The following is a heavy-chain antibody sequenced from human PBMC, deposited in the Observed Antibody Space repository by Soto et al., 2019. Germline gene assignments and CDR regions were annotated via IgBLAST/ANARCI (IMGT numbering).Heavy chain of an antibody. CDR1: GGSISTSLSY. D-gene: IGHD2-21*01. CDR3: ARQPTTGDTDLWFDP. J-gene: IGHJ5*02. CDR2: IFYSGST. V-gene: IGHV4-39*01. Sequence: SETLSLTCSVSGGSISTSLSYWAWIRQPPGKGLEWLANIFYSGSTFYNPSLASRVSVSVDTSKNEFSLKLRSVTAADTAVYYCARQPTTGDTDLWFDPWGQGTLVTVSS.